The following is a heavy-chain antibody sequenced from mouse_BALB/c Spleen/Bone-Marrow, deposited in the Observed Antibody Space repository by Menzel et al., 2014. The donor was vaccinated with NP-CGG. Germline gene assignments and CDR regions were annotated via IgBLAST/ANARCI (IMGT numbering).Heavy chain of an antibody. CDR1: GFNIKDTY. J-gene: IGHJ4*01. D-gene: IGHD4-1*01. Sequence: VQLQQSGAELVKPGASVKLSCTAPGFNIKDTYMHWVKQRPEQGLEWIGRIDPANGNTKYDPKLQGKATITADTSSNTACLQLSSLTSEDTAVYYCARWEYYAMDYWGQGTSVTVSS. CDR2: IDPANGNT. CDR3: ARWEYYAMDY. V-gene: IGHV14-3*02.